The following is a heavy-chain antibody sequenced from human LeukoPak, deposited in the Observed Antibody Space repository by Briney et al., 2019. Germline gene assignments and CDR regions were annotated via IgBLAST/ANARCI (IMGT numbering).Heavy chain of an antibody. D-gene: IGHD6-13*01. J-gene: IGHJ4*02. V-gene: IGHV4-39*07. Sequence: PAETLSLTCTVSGGSISSGSYYWSWIRQPAGKGLEWIGSVYHSGSTYYNPSLKSRVTISVDTSKNQFSLKLSSVTAADTAVYYCASFIDEQQLVREDYWGQGTLVTVSS. CDR1: GGSISSGSYY. CDR3: ASFIDEQQLVREDY. CDR2: VYHSGST.